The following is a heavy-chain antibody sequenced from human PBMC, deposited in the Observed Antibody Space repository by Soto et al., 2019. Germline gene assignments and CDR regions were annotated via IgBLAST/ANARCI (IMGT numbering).Heavy chain of an antibody. CDR3: TRDHYGRGFSSGAFDS. J-gene: IGHJ4*02. CDR1: GLYFWEYA. D-gene: IGHD5-18*01. CDR2: IKSKAFGGTP. Sequence: GGSLGLSCSPSGLYFWEYAVNLIRQAPGKGLEWVGFIKSKAFGGTPEYAASVKGRFTISRDDSMSIAYLQMNSLKTDDTAVYYCTRDHYGRGFSSGAFDSWGQGTPVTVSS. V-gene: IGHV3-49*03.